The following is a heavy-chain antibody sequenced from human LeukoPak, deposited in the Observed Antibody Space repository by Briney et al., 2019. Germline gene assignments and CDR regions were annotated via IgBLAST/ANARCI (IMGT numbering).Heavy chain of an antibody. CDR2: INPSGSST. CDR1: GYTFTSYY. Sequence: ASVKVCCKASGYTFTSYYMHWVRQAPGQGLEWMGIINPSGSSTSYAQKFQGRVTMTRDTSTSTVYMELSSLRSEDTAVYYCARDIVVVPAAMYSLYYYYYYMDVWGKGTTVTVSS. J-gene: IGHJ6*03. CDR3: ARDIVVVPAAMYSLYYYYYYMDV. D-gene: IGHD2-2*01. V-gene: IGHV1-46*01.